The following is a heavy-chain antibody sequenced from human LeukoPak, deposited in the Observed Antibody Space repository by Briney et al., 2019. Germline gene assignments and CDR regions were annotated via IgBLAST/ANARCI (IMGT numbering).Heavy chain of an antibody. D-gene: IGHD6-13*01. CDR1: GGSNNFYY. V-gene: IGHV4-4*07. J-gene: IGHJ4*02. Sequence: TSETLSLTCTVSGGSNNFYYWSWIRQPAGKGLEWIGRIYSTGSTNYSPSLKSRVTMSVDKSKNQFSLNLSSVTAADTAVYYCARGIADPYSFDSWGQGTLVTVSS. CDR2: IYSTGST. CDR3: ARGIADPYSFDS.